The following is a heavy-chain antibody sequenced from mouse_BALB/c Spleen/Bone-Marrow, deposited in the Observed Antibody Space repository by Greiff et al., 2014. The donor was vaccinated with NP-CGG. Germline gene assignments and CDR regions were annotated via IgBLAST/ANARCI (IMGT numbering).Heavy chain of an antibody. CDR2: IYPSDSYT. D-gene: IGHD1-1*02. CDR3: TRDDGGFAY. J-gene: IGHJ3*01. CDR1: GYTFTSYW. Sequence: VQLQQSGTDLVRPGASVKLSCKASGYTFTSYWINWVKQRPGQGLEWIGNIYPSDSYTNYNQKFKDKATLTVNKSSSTAYMHLSSPTSEDSAVYCCTRDDGGFAYWGQGTLVTVSA. V-gene: IGHV1-69*02.